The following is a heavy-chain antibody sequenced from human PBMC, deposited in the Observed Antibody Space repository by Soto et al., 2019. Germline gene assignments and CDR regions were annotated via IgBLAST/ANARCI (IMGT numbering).Heavy chain of an antibody. Sequence: EVQLVESGGVVVQPGGSLRLSCAASGFTFDDYTMHWVRQAPGKGLEWVSLISWDGGSTYYADSVKGRFTISRDNSKNSLYLQMNSLRTEDTALYYCAKASSGYSLLSGMDVWGQGTTVTVSS. V-gene: IGHV3-43*01. CDR1: GFTFDDYT. CDR2: ISWDGGST. J-gene: IGHJ6*02. D-gene: IGHD3-22*01. CDR3: AKASSGYSLLSGMDV.